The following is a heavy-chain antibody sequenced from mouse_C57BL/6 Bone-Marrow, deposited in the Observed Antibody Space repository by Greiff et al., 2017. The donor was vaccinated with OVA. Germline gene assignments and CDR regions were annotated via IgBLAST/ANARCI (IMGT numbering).Heavy chain of an antibody. V-gene: IGHV1-80*01. CDR2: IYPGDGDT. D-gene: IGHD2-1*01. CDR3: AREKFYGNYFWFAY. Sequence: LKESGASVKISCKASGYAFSSYWMNWVKQRPGKGLEWIGQIYPGDGDTNYNGKFKGKATLTADKSSSTAYMQLSSLTSEDSAVYFCAREKFYGNYFWFAYWGQGTLVTVSA. J-gene: IGHJ3*01. CDR1: GYAFSSYW.